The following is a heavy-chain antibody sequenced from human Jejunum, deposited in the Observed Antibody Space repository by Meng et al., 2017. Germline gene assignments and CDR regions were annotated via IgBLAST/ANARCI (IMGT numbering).Heavy chain of an antibody. CDR3: ARVASSALGFAAFDI. Sequence: SETLSLTCIVSGYSIRSGYHWGWIRQPPGKGLEWIGSIRQGGSSSYSASIKSRVAVSLDTAKNQFSLTLNSLTAADMAVYYCARVASSALGFAAFDIWGQGTMVTVSS. CDR2: IRQGGSS. D-gene: IGHD6-19*01. V-gene: IGHV4-38-2*02. CDR1: GYSIRSGYH. J-gene: IGHJ3*02.